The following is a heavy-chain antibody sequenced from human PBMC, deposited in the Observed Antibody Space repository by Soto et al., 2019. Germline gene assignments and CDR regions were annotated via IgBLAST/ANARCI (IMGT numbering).Heavy chain of an antibody. V-gene: IGHV2-70*13. J-gene: IGHJ4*02. D-gene: IGHD2-15*01. CDR2: IDWDDDK. Sequence: TLSLTCTVSGGSITISTYYWGWIRQPPGKGLEWLALIDWDDDKYYSTSLKTRLTISKDTSKNQVVLKMTNMDPVDTATYYCARSRTLGFDYWGQGTLVTVSS. CDR1: GGSITISTYY. CDR3: ARSRTLGFDY.